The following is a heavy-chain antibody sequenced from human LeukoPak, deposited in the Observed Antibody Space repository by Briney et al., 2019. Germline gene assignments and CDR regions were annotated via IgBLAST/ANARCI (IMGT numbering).Heavy chain of an antibody. D-gene: IGHD6-19*01. Sequence: GGSLRLSCAASGFTFSSYAMSWVRQAPGKGLEWVSAISGSGGSTYYADSVKGRFTISRDNSKNTLYLQTNSLRAEDTAVYYCAKAEVYSSGWYGYWGQGTLVTVSS. V-gene: IGHV3-23*01. J-gene: IGHJ4*02. CDR3: AKAEVYSSGWYGY. CDR1: GFTFSSYA. CDR2: ISGSGGST.